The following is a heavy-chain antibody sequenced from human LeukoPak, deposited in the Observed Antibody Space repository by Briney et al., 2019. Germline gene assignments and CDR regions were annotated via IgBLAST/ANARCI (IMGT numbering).Heavy chain of an antibody. D-gene: IGHD1-7*01. CDR3: AREGITGTTDWFDP. CDR2: IYYSGSP. CDR1: GRSISSYY. Sequence: PETLSLTCTVSGRSISSYYRSWIRQPPGKGLEWIGYIYYSGSPNYNPALKSRVTITVDTYKNQFSLKLSSVSAADTAVYYCAREGITGTTDWFDPWGQGTLVTVSS. J-gene: IGHJ5*02. V-gene: IGHV4-59*01.